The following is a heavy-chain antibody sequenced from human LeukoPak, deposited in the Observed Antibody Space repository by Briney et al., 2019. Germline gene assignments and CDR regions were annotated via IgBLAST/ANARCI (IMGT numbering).Heavy chain of an antibody. Sequence: SETLSLTCTVSGGSISSYYWSWIRQPAGKGLEWIGRIYKSGSANYNPSLKSRVTISVDTSKNQFSLKLSSVTAADTAVYFCAREITFGGVFDDYWGQGTLVTVSS. CDR3: AREITFGGVFDDY. J-gene: IGHJ4*02. CDR2: IYKSGSA. CDR1: GGSISSYY. D-gene: IGHD3-16*02. V-gene: IGHV4-4*07.